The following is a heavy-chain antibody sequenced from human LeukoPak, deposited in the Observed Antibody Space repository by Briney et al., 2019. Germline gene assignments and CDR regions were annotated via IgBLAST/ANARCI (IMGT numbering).Heavy chain of an antibody. CDR2: INQGGSEK. CDR3: ARIDPESGYGFDY. Sequence: GGSLRLPCVASGFTFSSYWMSWVRQAPGKGLEWVANINQGGSEKYFVDSVKGRFTISRDNAKNSLSLQMNSLRVEDTAVYYCARIDPESGYGFDYWGQGTLVTVSS. J-gene: IGHJ4*02. D-gene: IGHD2-2*03. V-gene: IGHV3-7*01. CDR1: GFTFSSYW.